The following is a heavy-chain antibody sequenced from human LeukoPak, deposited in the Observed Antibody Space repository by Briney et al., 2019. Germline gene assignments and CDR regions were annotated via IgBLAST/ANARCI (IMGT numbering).Heavy chain of an antibody. J-gene: IGHJ4*02. CDR3: AGHPGQSDDYRSYYFDY. V-gene: IGHV4-39*01. Sequence: PSGTLSLTCTVSGGSISSSGYCWGWIRQSPGKGLEWIGSICDSGSTYYNPSLKSRVTIPVDTSKNQFSLKLSSVTAADTAVYYCAGHPGQSDDYRSYYFDYWGQGTLVTVSS. CDR2: ICDSGST. CDR1: GGSISSSGYC. D-gene: IGHD4-11*01.